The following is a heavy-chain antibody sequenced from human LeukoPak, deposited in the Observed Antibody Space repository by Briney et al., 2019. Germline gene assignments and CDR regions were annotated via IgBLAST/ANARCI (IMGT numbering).Heavy chain of an antibody. CDR2: INPNSGGT. Sequence: ASVKVSCKASGYTFTGYYMHWVRQVPGQGLEWMGWINPNSGGTNYAQKFQGRVTMTRDTSISTAYMELSRLRSDDTAVYYCAAHHYYDSSGYYPRPIDYWGQGTLVTVSS. CDR1: GYTFTGYY. D-gene: IGHD3-22*01. CDR3: AAHHYYDSSGYYPRPIDY. V-gene: IGHV1-2*02. J-gene: IGHJ4*02.